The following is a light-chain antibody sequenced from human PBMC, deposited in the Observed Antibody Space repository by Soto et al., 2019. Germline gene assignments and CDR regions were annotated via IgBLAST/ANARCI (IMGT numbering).Light chain of an antibody. Sequence: ALTQPASVSWSPGQSITISCTVTSSDVGGYNYVSWYQQHPGKAPKLMIYEVSNRPSGVSNRFSGSKSGNTASLTISGLQAEDEADYYCSSYTSSSTPFVFGTGTKVTVL. CDR3: SSYTSSSTPFV. CDR2: EVS. J-gene: IGLJ1*01. CDR1: SSDVGGYNY. V-gene: IGLV2-14*01.